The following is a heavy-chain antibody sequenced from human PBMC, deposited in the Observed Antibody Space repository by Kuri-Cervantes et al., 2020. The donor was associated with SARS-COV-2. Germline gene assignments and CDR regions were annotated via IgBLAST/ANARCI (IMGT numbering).Heavy chain of an antibody. J-gene: IGHJ4*01. CDR1: GFTFSSYS. D-gene: IGHD2-2*01. V-gene: IGHV3-7*01. CDR2: IKQDGSEK. Sequence: GESLKISCAASGFTFSSYSLNWVRQAPGKGLEWVANIKQDGSEKYYVDSVKGRFTISRDNAKNSLYLQMNSLRAEDTAVYYCASYCSSTSCYLGDFESWGQGTLVTVSS. CDR3: ASYCSSTSCYLGDFES.